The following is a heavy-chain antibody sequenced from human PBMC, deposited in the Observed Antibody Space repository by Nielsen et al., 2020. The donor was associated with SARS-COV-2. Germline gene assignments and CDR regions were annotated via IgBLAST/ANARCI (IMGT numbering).Heavy chain of an antibody. Sequence: SQTLSLTCAISGDSVSSNSAAWNWIRQSPSRGLEWLGRTYYRSKWYNDYAVSVKSRITINPDTSKNQFSLQLNSVTPEDTAVYYCARDSLPQYYDFWSGYYYYYYYMDVWGKGTTVTVSS. V-gene: IGHV6-1*01. J-gene: IGHJ6*03. CDR3: ARDSLPQYYDFWSGYYYYYYYMDV. CDR1: GDSVSSNSAA. D-gene: IGHD3-3*01. CDR2: TYYRSKWYN.